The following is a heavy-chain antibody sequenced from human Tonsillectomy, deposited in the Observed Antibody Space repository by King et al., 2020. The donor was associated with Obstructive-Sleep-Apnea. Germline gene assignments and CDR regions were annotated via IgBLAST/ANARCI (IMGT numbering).Heavy chain of an antibody. J-gene: IGHJ4*02. D-gene: IGHD6-13*01. CDR1: GFSLSTIGVG. V-gene: IGHV2-5*02. CDR3: SHIPADSLTGYSSWNAAPN. Sequence: TLKESGPTLVKPTQTLTLTCTFSGFSLSTIGVGVGWIRQPPGKALECLALLYWDDDKRFSQSLKTRLTITKDTSKNQVVLTITNMDPVDTAPYSSSHIPADSLTGYSSWNAAPNWGQGILVTVSS. CDR2: LYWDDDK.